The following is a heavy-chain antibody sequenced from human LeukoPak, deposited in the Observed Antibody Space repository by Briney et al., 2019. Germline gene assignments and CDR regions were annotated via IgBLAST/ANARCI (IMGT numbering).Heavy chain of an antibody. D-gene: IGHD3-22*01. J-gene: IGHJ4*02. CDR2: INHSGST. Sequence: MPSETLSLTCAVCGGSFSGYYWSWIRQPPGKGLEWIGEINHSGSTNYNPSLKSRVTISVDTSKNQFSLKLSSVTAADTAVYYCARGIRSYYDSSGIYYFDYWGQGTLVTVSS. CDR1: GGSFSGYY. CDR3: ARGIRSYYDSSGIYYFDY. V-gene: IGHV4-34*01.